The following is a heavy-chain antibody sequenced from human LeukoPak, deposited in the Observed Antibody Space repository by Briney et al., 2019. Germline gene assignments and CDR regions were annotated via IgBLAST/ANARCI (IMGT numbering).Heavy chain of an antibody. V-gene: IGHV3-30*02. D-gene: IGHD6-13*01. J-gene: IGHJ4*02. Sequence: PGGSLRLSCAASGFTFSSYGMHWVRQAPGKGLEWVAVIWYDGSNKYYADSVKGRFTISRDNSKNTLYLQMNSLRAEDTAVYYCAKEQWMPGIAAAAGWCFDYWGQGTLVTVSS. CDR3: AKEQWMPGIAAAAGWCFDY. CDR1: GFTFSSYG. CDR2: IWYDGSNK.